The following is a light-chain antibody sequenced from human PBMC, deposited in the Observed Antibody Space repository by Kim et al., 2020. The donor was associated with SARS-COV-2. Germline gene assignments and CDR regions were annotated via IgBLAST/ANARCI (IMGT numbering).Light chain of an antibody. V-gene: IGKV3-11*01. J-gene: IGKJ2*01. Sequence: PGESATLSCRASQSIGSSLAWYQHKPGQAPRLLIYDAFNRATGIPARFSGSGSGTDFTLTISSLEPEDFAVYYCQQRNNWYTFGQGTKLEI. CDR2: DAF. CDR3: QQRNNWYT. CDR1: QSIGSS.